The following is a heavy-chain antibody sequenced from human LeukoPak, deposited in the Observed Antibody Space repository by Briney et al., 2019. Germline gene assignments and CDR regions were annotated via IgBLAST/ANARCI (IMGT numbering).Heavy chain of an antibody. J-gene: IGHJ4*02. Sequence: GGSLRLSCAASGFVFSNFAMHWVRQAPGKGLEWVTVISHDAKVTLYSDSVKGRFTISRDDSKSTLYLHMNSLRGDDTAVYYCARDSTWGVPDYFDYWGQGTLVTVSS. CDR3: ARDSTWGVPDYFDY. CDR2: ISHDAKVT. CDR1: GFVFSNFA. D-gene: IGHD3-10*01. V-gene: IGHV3-30*04.